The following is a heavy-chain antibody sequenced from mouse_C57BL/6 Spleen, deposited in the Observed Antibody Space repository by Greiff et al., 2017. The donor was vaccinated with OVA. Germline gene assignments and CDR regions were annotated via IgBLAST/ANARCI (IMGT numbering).Heavy chain of an antibody. J-gene: IGHJ2*01. V-gene: IGHV5-9-1*02. Sequence: EVMLVESGEGLVKPGGSLKLSCAASGFTFSSYAMSWVRQTPEKRLEWVAYISSGGDYIYYADTVKGRFTISRDNARNTLYLQMSSLKSEDTAMYYGTRSKSPYYYGSSFYFDYWGQGTTLTVSS. D-gene: IGHD1-1*01. CDR2: ISSGGDYI. CDR1: GFTFSSYA. CDR3: TRSKSPYYYGSSFYFDY.